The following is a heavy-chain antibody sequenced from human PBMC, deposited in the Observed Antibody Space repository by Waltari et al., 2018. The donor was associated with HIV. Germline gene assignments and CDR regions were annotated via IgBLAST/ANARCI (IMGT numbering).Heavy chain of an antibody. CDR2: GYTSGTT. CDR3: VRTPANYDVWNSYDGDYCRT. J-gene: IGHJ4*01. D-gene: IGHD3-22*01. Sequence: QVRLEEAGPGVVMASDTPSPTCSVFGGSRSTYYWSWVRQYVGDHLGEAAGEGPQWIGRGYTSGTTNYNPCLSGRATMSVYTSRNQFSLDLTAVTLADTAIYFCVRTPANYDVWNSYDGDYCRTWGQGLLVTVSS. V-gene: IGHV4-4*07. CDR1: GGSRSTYY.